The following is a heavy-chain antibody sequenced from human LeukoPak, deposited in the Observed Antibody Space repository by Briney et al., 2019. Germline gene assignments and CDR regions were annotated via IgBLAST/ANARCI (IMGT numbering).Heavy chain of an antibody. CDR2: IYPGDSDT. Sequence: KISCKGSGYTFTSYWIGWVRQMPGKGLEWMGIIYPGDSDTKYSPSFQSQVTISADKSIGTAYLQWSSLKASDTAMYYCARRRDGSIDYWGQGTLVTVSS. D-gene: IGHD5-24*01. J-gene: IGHJ4*02. V-gene: IGHV5-51*01. CDR3: ARRRDGSIDY. CDR1: GYTFTSYW.